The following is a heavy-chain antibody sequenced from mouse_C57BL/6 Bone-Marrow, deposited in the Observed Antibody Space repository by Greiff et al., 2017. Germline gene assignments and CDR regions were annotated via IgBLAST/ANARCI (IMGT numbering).Heavy chain of an antibody. V-gene: IGHV7-1*01. Sequence: EVKLVESGGGLVQSGRSLRLSCATSGFTFSDFYMEWVRQAPGKGLEWIAASRNKANDYTTEYSASVKGRFIVSRDTSQSILYLQMNALRAEDTAIYYCARDGDDYDFDYWGQGTTLTVSS. J-gene: IGHJ2*01. CDR1: GFTFSDFY. CDR3: ARDGDDYDFDY. D-gene: IGHD2-4*01. CDR2: SRNKANDYTT.